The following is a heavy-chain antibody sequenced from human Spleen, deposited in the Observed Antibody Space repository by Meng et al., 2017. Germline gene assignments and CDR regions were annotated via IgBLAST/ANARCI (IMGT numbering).Heavy chain of an antibody. CDR3: ARGPTTMAHDFDY. CDR1: GGSFSGYY. J-gene: IGHJ4*02. Sequence: VELQQGGAGLLKPSESLSRTCAVYGGSFSGYYWSWIRKPPGKGLEWIGEINHSGSTNYNPSLESRATISVDTSQNNLSLKLSAVTAADSAVYYCARGPTTMAHDFDYWGQGTLVTVSS. V-gene: IGHV4-34*01. D-gene: IGHD4-11*01. CDR2: INHSGST.